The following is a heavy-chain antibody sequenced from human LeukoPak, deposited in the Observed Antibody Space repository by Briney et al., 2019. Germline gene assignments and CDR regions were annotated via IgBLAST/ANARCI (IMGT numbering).Heavy chain of an antibody. D-gene: IGHD3-10*01. CDR3: AREGYYGSGSPPSLYFDY. V-gene: IGHV3-23*01. Sequence: GGSLRLSCTASGFTFSSYAMSWVRQAPGKGLEWVSGISGSVGRTYYADSVKGRFTISRDNSRSTLYLQMNSLRPEDTAIYYCAREGYYGSGSPPSLYFDYWGQGTQVTVSS. CDR2: ISGSVGRT. J-gene: IGHJ4*02. CDR1: GFTFSSYA.